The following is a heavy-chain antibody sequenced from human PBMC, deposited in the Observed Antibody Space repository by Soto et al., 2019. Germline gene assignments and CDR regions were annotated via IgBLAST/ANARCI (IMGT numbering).Heavy chain of an antibody. Sequence: EVQLVESGGGLVQPGGSLRLSCAASGFTVSSYWMSWVRQAPGKGLEWVANIKQDGSEKYYVDSVKGRFTISRDNAKNSLYLQMNSLRAEDTAVYYCARIEKSAWLDPWGQGTLVTVSS. V-gene: IGHV3-7*01. D-gene: IGHD6-25*01. J-gene: IGHJ5*02. CDR2: IKQDGSEK. CDR1: GFTVSSYW. CDR3: ARIEKSAWLDP.